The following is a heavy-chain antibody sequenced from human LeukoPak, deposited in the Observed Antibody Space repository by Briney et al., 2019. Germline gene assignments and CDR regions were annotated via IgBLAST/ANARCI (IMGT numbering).Heavy chain of an antibody. Sequence: GGSLRLSCAASGFSFSDYSMNWVRQAPGKGLEWVSSISSSSSYIYYADSVKGRFTISRDNAKNSLYLQMNSLRAEDTAVYYCARFVLWFEETSYGMDVWGKGTTVTV. CDR3: ARFVLWFEETSYGMDV. CDR2: ISSSSSYI. CDR1: GFSFSDYS. J-gene: IGHJ6*04. V-gene: IGHV3-21*01. D-gene: IGHD3-10*01.